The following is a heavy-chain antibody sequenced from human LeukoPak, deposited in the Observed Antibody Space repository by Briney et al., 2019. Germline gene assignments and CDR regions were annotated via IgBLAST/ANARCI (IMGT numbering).Heavy chain of an antibody. J-gene: IGHJ3*02. CDR2: ISGSGGST. Sequence: PSETLSLTCAVYGGSFSGYYWSWVRQAPGKGLEWVSAISGSGGSTYYADSVKGRFTISRDNSKNTLYVQMNSLRAEDTAVYYCAKDVRGNQLLPDGFDIWGQGTMVTVSS. CDR1: GGSFSGYY. CDR3: AKDVRGNQLLPDGFDI. V-gene: IGHV3-23*01. D-gene: IGHD2-2*01.